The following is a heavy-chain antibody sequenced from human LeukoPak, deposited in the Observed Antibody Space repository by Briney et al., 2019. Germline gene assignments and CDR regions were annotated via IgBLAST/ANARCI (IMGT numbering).Heavy chain of an antibody. D-gene: IGHD4-17*01. V-gene: IGHV4-4*07. CDR2: IYTSGST. CDR1: GGSISSYY. Sequence: SETLSLTCTVSGGSISSYYWSWIRQPAGKGPEWIGRIYTSGSTNYNPSLKSRVTISVDKSKNQFSLKLSSVTAADTAVYYCARDRYGAIDAFDIWGQGTMVTVSS. CDR3: ARDRYGAIDAFDI. J-gene: IGHJ3*02.